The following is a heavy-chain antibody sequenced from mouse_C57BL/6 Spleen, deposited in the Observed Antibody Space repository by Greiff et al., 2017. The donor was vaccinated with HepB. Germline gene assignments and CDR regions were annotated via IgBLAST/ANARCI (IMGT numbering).Heavy chain of an antibody. V-gene: IGHV5-9*01. CDR1: GFTFSSYT. CDR3: ARQTAQPYYFDY. D-gene: IGHD3-2*02. J-gene: IGHJ2*01. Sequence: EVHLVESGGGLVKPGGSLKLSCAASGFTFSSYTMSWVRQTPEKRLEWVATISGGGGNTYYPDSVKGRFTISRDNAKNTLYLQLSSLRSEDTALYYCARQTAQPYYFDYWGQGTTLTVSS. CDR2: ISGGGGNT.